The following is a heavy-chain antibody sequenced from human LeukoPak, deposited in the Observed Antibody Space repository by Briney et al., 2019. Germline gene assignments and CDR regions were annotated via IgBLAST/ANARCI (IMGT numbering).Heavy chain of an antibody. J-gene: IGHJ6*02. CDR2: ISSSSSYI. Sequence: AGGSLRLSCSASGFTFSSYSITWARQAPGRGLEWGSSISSSSSYIHSAAPVKGRFTLSRANAQNSLYLQMNSLNDEDTAVYYCAREGLRFLEWPLYYGMDVWGQGTTVTVS. CDR3: AREGLRFLEWPLYYGMDV. D-gene: IGHD3-3*01. CDR1: GFTFSSYS. V-gene: IGHV3-21*01.